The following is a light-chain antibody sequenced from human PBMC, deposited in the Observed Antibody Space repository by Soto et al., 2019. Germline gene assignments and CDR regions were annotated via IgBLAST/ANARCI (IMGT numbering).Light chain of an antibody. V-gene: IGKV3-20*01. J-gene: IGKJ1*01. CDR3: QQYDSSPRT. CDR2: RTS. Sequence: EIVLTQPPGTLSFSPLERSTVSFSASQSFSSSYLAWYQQKPGQAPRLLIYRTSNRATGIPDRFSGSGSGTDFTLTISRLEPEDFAVYWCQQYDSSPRTFGQGTKVDI. CDR1: QSFSSSY.